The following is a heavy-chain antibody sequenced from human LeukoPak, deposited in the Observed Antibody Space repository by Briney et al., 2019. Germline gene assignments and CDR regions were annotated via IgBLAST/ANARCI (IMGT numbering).Heavy chain of an antibody. CDR3: ATDLADATYGFDI. V-gene: IGHV1-69*05. CDR2: IIPILGTS. CDR1: GGTFSHYA. Sequence: GASVKVSCKTSGGTFSHYAISWARQAPGQGLEWVGGIIPILGTSNSAEKFQGRLTVTTDEFTGTAYMELSTLRSEDTAVYYCATDLADATYGFDIWGQGTMVTVSS. J-gene: IGHJ3*02. D-gene: IGHD6-13*01.